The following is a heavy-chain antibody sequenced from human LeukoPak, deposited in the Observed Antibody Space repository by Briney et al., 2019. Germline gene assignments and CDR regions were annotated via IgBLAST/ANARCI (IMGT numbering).Heavy chain of an antibody. J-gene: IGHJ5*02. V-gene: IGHV1-58*02. CDR1: GFTFTSSA. D-gene: IGHD6-13*01. Sequence: SVKVSCKASGFTFTSSAMQWVRQARGQRLEWIGWIVVGSGNTNYAQKFQERVTITRDMSTSTAYMELSSLRSEDTAVYYCARVNNIAAAWRGFDPWCRGTLVTVSS. CDR3: ARVNNIAAAWRGFDP. CDR2: IVVGSGNT.